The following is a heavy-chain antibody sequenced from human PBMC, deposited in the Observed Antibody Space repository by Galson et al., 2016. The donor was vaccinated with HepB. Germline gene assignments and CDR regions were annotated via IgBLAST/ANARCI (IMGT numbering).Heavy chain of an antibody. CDR2: TRNKANSYTT. CDR1: GFTFSDHY. V-gene: IGHV3-72*01. J-gene: IGHJ4*02. D-gene: IGHD6-19*01. CDR3: TRGGSGWYGAHFDY. Sequence: SLRLSCAASGFTFSDHYMDWVRQAPGKGLGWVGRTRNKANSYTTEYAAAVKGRFTISRDDSKNSLYLQMNSLKTEDTAVYYCTRGGSGWYGAHFDYWGQGTLVTVSS.